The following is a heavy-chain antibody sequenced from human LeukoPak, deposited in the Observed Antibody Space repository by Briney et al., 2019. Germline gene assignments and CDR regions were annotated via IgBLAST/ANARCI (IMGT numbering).Heavy chain of an antibody. CDR1: GFTFSSYA. CDR2: ISGSGGST. CDR3: AKSVAIYFYCGLDV. J-gene: IGHJ6*02. D-gene: IGHD3-3*01. V-gene: IGHV3-23*01. Sequence: GGSLRLSCAASGFTFSSYAMSWVRQTPGKGLEWVSAISGSGGSTYYADSVKGRFTISRDNSKNTLFLQMNSLRAEDTAPYYCAKSVAIYFYCGLDVWGQGTTVAVSS.